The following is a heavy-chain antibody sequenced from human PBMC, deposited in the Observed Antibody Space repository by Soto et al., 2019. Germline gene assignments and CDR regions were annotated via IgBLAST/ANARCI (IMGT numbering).Heavy chain of an antibody. CDR1: GFPFSSYG. CDR3: AKDHRYGPDY. Sequence: GGSLRLYCAASGFPFSSYGMHWVRQAPGKGLEWVAVISYDGSNTYYAYSVKGRFTISRHNSNNTLYLQMNSLRAEDTAVYYCAKDHRYGPDYWGQGT. CDR2: ISYDGSNT. J-gene: IGHJ4*02. V-gene: IGHV3-30*18. D-gene: IGHD5-18*01.